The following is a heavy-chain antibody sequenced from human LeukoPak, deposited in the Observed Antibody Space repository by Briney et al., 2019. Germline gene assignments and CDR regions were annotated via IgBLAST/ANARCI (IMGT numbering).Heavy chain of an antibody. D-gene: IGHD3-22*01. Sequence: SETLSLTCTVSGGSISSYYWSWIRQPAGKGLEWIGRIYTSGSTNCNPSLKSRVTMSVDTSKNQFSLKLSSVTAADTAVYYCARALYYYDSSALDYWGQGTLVTVSS. V-gene: IGHV4-4*07. CDR3: ARALYYYDSSALDY. CDR2: IYTSGST. CDR1: GGSISSYY. J-gene: IGHJ4*02.